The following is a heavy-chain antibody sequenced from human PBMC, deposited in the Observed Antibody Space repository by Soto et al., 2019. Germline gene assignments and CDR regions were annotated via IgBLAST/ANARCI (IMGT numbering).Heavy chain of an antibody. J-gene: IGHJ4*02. Sequence: QVQLVQSGPEVKKPGASVKVSCKASGYTFTSYGITWVRQAPGQGLEWMGWISANNGDTNYAQKPQGRVTMTTDTATSTGYMEMRSLRSDDTAVYYCARGVSSGNDYWGQGTLVTVSS. CDR1: GYTFTSYG. CDR3: ARGVSSGNDY. D-gene: IGHD3-10*01. V-gene: IGHV1-18*01. CDR2: ISANNGDT.